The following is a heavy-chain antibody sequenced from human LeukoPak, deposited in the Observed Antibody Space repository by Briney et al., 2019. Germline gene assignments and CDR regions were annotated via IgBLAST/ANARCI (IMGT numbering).Heavy chain of an antibody. CDR2: ISGSGGST. V-gene: IGHV3-23*01. CDR1: GFTFSSYA. Sequence: PGGSLRLSCAASGFTFSSYAMSWVRQAPGKGLEWVSAISGSGGSTYYADSVKGRFTISRDNSKNTLYLQMNSLRAEDTAVYYCAKDHYDYVWGSYRPSFTAGLVWGQRTLVTVSS. J-gene: IGHJ4*02. CDR3: AKDHYDYVWGSYRPSFTAGLV. D-gene: IGHD3-16*02.